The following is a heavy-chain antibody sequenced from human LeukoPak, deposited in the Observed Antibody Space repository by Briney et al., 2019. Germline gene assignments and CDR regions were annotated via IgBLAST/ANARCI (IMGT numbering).Heavy chain of an antibody. CDR3: ARDRYCYDSSGYVFDY. Sequence: PPETLSLTCTVSGGSISSSSYYWCWIRQPPGKGLEWIGKIYCNENNYYSPSLKSRLTISVDTSKNQVALKLSSVTAADTAVYYCARDRYCYDSSGYVFDYWGQGTLVTVSS. CDR2: IYCNENN. V-gene: IGHV4-39*06. D-gene: IGHD3-22*01. CDR1: GGSISSSSYY. J-gene: IGHJ4*02.